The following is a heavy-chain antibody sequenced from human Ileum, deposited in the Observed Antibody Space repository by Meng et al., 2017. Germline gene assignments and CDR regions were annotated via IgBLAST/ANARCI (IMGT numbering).Heavy chain of an antibody. Sequence: QAPRPQSGLVLVNHSQTLALTCAISGDSVSSKRAAWNWIRQSPSRGLEWLGRTYYRSKWFNEYAVSVKSRITINPDTSENQFSLQLNSVTPEDAAVYYCARGGGSYYHFDYWGQGTLVTVSS. D-gene: IGHD1-26*01. CDR3: ARGGGSYYHFDY. CDR2: TYYRSKWFN. J-gene: IGHJ4*02. CDR1: GDSVSSKRAA. V-gene: IGHV6-1*01.